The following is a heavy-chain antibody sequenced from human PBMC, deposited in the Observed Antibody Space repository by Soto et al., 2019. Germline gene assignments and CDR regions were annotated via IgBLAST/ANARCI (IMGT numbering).Heavy chain of an antibody. CDR3: ARGWGEVGVTTPPAY. Sequence: VQLVQSGAEVKKPGSSVKVSCKSSGGTFSRYAISWVRQAPGQGLAWMGGIIPIFGKANYAQKFQGRVTITADESTYTAYMDLSSLRSDDTAVYYCARGWGEVGVTTPPAYWGQGTPVTVSS. J-gene: IGHJ4*02. CDR1: GGTFSRYA. D-gene: IGHD1-26*01. V-gene: IGHV1-69*01. CDR2: IIPIFGKA.